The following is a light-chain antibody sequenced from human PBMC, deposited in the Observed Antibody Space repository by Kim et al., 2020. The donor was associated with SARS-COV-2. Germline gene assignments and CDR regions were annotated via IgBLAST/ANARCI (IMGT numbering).Light chain of an antibody. V-gene: IGLV1-40*01. J-gene: IGLJ1*01. Sequence: QRVTISCTGCSSNIGAGSDVHWYQHLPGTAPKLLIYSNINRPSGVPDRFSGSKSGTSASLAITGLQAEDEADYYCQSYDSSLSGYVFGTGTKVTVL. CDR1: SSNIGAGSD. CDR2: SNI. CDR3: QSYDSSLSGYV.